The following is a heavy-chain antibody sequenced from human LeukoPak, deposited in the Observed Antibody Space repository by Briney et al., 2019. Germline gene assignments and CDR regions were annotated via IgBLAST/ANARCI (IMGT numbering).Heavy chain of an antibody. Sequence: GGSLRLSCAASGFTFSAYTMNWVRHAPGKGLEWVSSIKASDNYIYYAASVAGRFTISTDTAQNSLYLQMKSLRAEDTATYYCARSRSMSKNDKNLRYWGQGTLVTVSS. V-gene: IGHV3-21*01. CDR3: ARSRSMSKNDKNLRY. CDR2: IKASDNYI. J-gene: IGHJ4*02. D-gene: IGHD1-26*01. CDR1: GFTFSAYT.